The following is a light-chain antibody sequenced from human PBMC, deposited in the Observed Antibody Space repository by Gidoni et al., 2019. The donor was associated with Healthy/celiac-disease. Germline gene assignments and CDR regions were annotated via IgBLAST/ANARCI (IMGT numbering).Light chain of an antibody. CDR3: QQYNNWPPWT. Sequence: EVVLTQSQATLSVSTGERATRSCRASQSVSSNVAWYQQKPGQAPRLLIYGASTRATGIPARFSGSGSGTEFTLTISSLHSEDFAVYYCQQYNNWPPWTFGQGTKVEIQ. V-gene: IGKV3-15*01. J-gene: IGKJ1*01. CDR1: QSVSSN. CDR2: GAS.